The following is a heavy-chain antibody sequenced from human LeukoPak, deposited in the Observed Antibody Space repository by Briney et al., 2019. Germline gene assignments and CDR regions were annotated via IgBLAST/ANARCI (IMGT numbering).Heavy chain of an antibody. J-gene: IGHJ4*02. Sequence: GGSLRLSCAASGFTFSSYSMNWVRQAPGKGLEWVSSISSSSSYIYYADSVKGRFTVSRDNSKNTLYLQMNSLRAEDTAVYYCAKDGGLWVSAHWGDSWGRGTLVTVS. V-gene: IGHV3-21*04. CDR1: GFTFSSYS. CDR3: AKDGGLWVSAHWGDS. D-gene: IGHD7-27*01. CDR2: ISSSSSYI.